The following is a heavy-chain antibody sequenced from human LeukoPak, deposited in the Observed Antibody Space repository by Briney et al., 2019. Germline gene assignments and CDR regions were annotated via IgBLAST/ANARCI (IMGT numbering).Heavy chain of an antibody. CDR3: ARVVGYCSSTSCQNFDY. Sequence: PGGSLRLSCAASGFTFSSYSMNWVRQAPGKGLEWVSSISSSSRYIYYADSVKGRFTISRDNAKNSLYLQMNSLRAEDTAVYYCARVVGYCSSTSCQNFDYWGQGTLVTVSS. J-gene: IGHJ4*02. D-gene: IGHD2-2*01. CDR1: GFTFSSYS. CDR2: ISSSSRYI. V-gene: IGHV3-21*01.